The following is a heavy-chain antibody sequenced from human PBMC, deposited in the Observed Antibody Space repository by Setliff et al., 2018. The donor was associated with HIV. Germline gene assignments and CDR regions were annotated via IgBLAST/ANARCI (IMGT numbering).Heavy chain of an antibody. D-gene: IGHD6-13*01. J-gene: IGHJ6*03. CDR1: GFTSNTYS. CDR3: AKDPSAGAPRYYYYMDV. Sequence: GGSLRLSCAASGFTSNTYSMNWVRQAPGKGLEWVSYISSGSRTIYYADSVKGRFTISRDNAKNSLFLQMSRLRVEDTAVYYCAKDPSAGAPRYYYYMDVWGKGTTVTVSS. CDR2: ISSGSRTI. V-gene: IGHV3-48*01.